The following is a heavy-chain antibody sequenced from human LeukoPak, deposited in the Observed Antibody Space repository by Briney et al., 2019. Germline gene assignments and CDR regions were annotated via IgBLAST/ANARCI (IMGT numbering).Heavy chain of an antibody. CDR2: IYYGGST. CDR3: AGRSSRGKGMYAFDI. Sequence: SETLSLTCTVSGGSISSYYWSWIRQPPGKGLEWIGYIYYGGSTNYNPSLKSRVTISVDTSKNQFSLMLSSVTAADTSVYYCAGRSSRGKGMYAFDIWGQGTMVTVSS. V-gene: IGHV4-59*12. CDR1: GGSISSYY. D-gene: IGHD2-2*01. J-gene: IGHJ3*02.